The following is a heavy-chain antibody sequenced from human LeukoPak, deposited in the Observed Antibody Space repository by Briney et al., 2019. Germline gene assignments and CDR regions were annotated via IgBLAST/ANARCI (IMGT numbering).Heavy chain of an antibody. Sequence: PSQTLSLTCTVSGGSINSGSYYWTWIRQPAGKGLEWIGRIYTSGSTNYNPSLKSRVTISVDMSKNQFSLILSSVTAADTAVYYCARHRRLLYYYGSAPNYFDYWGQGTLVTVSS. V-gene: IGHV4-61*02. CDR2: IYTSGST. J-gene: IGHJ4*02. CDR1: GGSINSGSYY. CDR3: ARHRRLLYYYGSAPNYFDY. D-gene: IGHD3-10*01.